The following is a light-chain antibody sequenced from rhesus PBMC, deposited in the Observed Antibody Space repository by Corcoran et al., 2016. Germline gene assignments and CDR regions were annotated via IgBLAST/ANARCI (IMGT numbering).Light chain of an antibody. CDR1: QGISNY. CDR3: PQHNSYPRT. CDR2: YAS. Sequence: DIQMTQSPSSLSASVGDTVTITCRASQGISNYLAWYQQKPGKAPQPLIYYASNLESGVPSRVSGRGSWTDFTLTIHSLQPEDFAIYYCPQHNSYPRTFGQGTKVAIQ. J-gene: IGKJ1*01. V-gene: IGKV1S14*01.